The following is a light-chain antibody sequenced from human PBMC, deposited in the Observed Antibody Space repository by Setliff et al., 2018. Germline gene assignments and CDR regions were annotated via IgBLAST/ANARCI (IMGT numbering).Light chain of an antibody. CDR1: SSNIGAGYD. J-gene: IGLJ1*01. CDR2: GNS. CDR3: QSYDSSLSGSDV. Sequence: QSALTQPPSVSGAPGQRVTISCTGSSSNIGAGYDVHWYQQLPGTAPKLLIYGNSNRPSGVPDRFSGSKSDTSASLAITGLQAEDEADYYCQSYDSSLSGSDVFGTGTKGTVL. V-gene: IGLV1-40*01.